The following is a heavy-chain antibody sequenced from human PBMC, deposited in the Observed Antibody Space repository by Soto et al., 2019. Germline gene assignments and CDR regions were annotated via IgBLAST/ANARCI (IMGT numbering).Heavy chain of an antibody. CDR1: GFTFSSYG. CDR3: ARDGYCSGGSCYSVPVFDY. J-gene: IGHJ4*02. V-gene: IGHV3-33*01. Sequence: QVQLVESGGGVVQPGRSLRLSCAAPGFTFSSYGMHWVRQAPGKGLEWVAVIWYDGSNKYYADSVKGRFTISRDNSKNTLYLQMKRLRTEDTSVYYCARDGYCSGGSCYSVPVFDYWGQGTLVTVSS. D-gene: IGHD2-15*01. CDR2: IWYDGSNK.